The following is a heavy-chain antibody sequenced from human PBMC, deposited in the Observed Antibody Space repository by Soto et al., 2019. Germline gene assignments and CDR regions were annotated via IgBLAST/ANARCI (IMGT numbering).Heavy chain of an antibody. D-gene: IGHD6-13*01. CDR2: ISGSGDST. V-gene: IGHV3-23*01. Sequence: EVQLLESGGGLVQPGGSLRLSCAASGFTFSSYAMSWVRQAPGKGLEWVSVISGSGDSTYYADSVRGRFTISRGNSKNTLYLQMNSLRAEDTAVYYCEKDRDGSAAGPTKFCGMDVWGQGTTVTVSS. J-gene: IGHJ6*02. CDR3: EKDRDGSAAGPTKFCGMDV. CDR1: GFTFSSYA.